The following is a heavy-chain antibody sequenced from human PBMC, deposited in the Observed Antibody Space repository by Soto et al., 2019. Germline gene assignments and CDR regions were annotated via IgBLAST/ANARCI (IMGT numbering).Heavy chain of an antibody. D-gene: IGHD1-1*01. J-gene: IGHJ6*02. V-gene: IGHV3-23*01. Sequence: VGSMRLSCAASGFTFSSFALSWVRQDPGNGLEWVSAISGSGDDTDYADSVKGRFTISRDNSKNTLYLQMNSLRVEDTATYYCAGALENPYFYYGLNVWGQGTTVTVSS. CDR1: GFTFSSFA. CDR2: ISGSGDDT. CDR3: AGALENPYFYYGLNV.